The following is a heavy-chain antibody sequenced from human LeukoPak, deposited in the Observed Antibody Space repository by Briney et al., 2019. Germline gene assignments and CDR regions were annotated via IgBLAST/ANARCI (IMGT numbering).Heavy chain of an antibody. V-gene: IGHV4-30-2*01. CDR3: ARGDLGATYDH. CDR1: GGSVSSGGYS. Sequence: PSQTLSLTCAVSGGSVSSGGYSWSWIRQPPGKGLEWIGYIYQRGSTYYNPSLKSRVTISLERSKNQFSLQLTSVTAADTAVYYCARGDLGATYDHWGQGTLVTVSS. J-gene: IGHJ4*02. D-gene: IGHD3-16*01. CDR2: IYQRGST.